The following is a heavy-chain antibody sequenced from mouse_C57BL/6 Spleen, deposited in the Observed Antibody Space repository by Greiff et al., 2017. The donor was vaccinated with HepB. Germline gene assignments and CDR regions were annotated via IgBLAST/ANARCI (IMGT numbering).Heavy chain of an antibody. D-gene: IGHD2-4*01. V-gene: IGHV1-80*01. Sequence: VQLQQPGAELVKPGASVKMSCKASGYTFTSYWMNWVKQRPGKGLEWIGQIYPGDGDTNYNGKFKGKATLTADKSSSTAYMQLSSLTSEDSAVYFCARSRDYDGEGYFDYWGQGTTLTVSS. J-gene: IGHJ2*01. CDR1: GYTFTSYW. CDR3: ARSRDYDGEGYFDY. CDR2: IYPGDGDT.